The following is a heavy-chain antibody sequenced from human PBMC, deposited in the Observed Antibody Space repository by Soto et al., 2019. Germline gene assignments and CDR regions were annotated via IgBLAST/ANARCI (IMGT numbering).Heavy chain of an antibody. J-gene: IGHJ4*02. D-gene: IGHD6-19*01. CDR2: ISGYSRNT. Sequence: QVQLVQSGAEVKKPGASVKVSCKASGYTFTGYGIDWVRQAPGQGLEWVGWISGYSRNTNYAQKFQGRVTMTTDTSTSTAYMGLRSLRSDDTAVYSWARGGGRGWYPDYWGQGTLVTVSS. V-gene: IGHV1-18*01. CDR3: ARGGGRGWYPDY. CDR1: GYTFTGYG.